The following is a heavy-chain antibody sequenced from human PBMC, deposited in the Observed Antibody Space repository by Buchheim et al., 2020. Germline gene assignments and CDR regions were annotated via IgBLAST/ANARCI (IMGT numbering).Heavy chain of an antibody. V-gene: IGHV3-30*18. Sequence: QVQLVESGGGVVQPGRSLRLSCAASGFTFSSYGMHWVRQAPGKGLEWVAVISYDGSNKYYADSVKGRFTISRDNSKNTLYLQVNSLRAEDTAVYYCAKPGAGYDFWSGYLSWGQGTL. J-gene: IGHJ4*02. CDR2: ISYDGSNK. CDR3: AKPGAGYDFWSGYLS. D-gene: IGHD3-3*01. CDR1: GFTFSSYG.